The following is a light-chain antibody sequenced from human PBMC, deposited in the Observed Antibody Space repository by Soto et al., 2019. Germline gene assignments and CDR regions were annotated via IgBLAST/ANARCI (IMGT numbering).Light chain of an antibody. CDR2: AAS. CDR3: QNYNSYSEA. J-gene: IGKJ1*01. CDR1: QGISNY. V-gene: IGKV1-27*01. Sequence: DLQMTQSPSSLSSSLGDSVAITCRASQGISNYLAWYQQKTGKVPKLLIYAASTLQSGVPYRFSGSGSGTDLNLTISRLQPDDFATYYCQNYNSYSEACGQGTKVDIK.